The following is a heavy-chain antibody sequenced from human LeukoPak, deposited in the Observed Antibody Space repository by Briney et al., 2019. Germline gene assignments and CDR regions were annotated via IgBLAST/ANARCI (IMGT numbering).Heavy chain of an antibody. V-gene: IGHV3-21*01. CDR2: ISSSSSYI. CDR1: GFTFSSYS. J-gene: IGHJ4*02. CDR3: AMMSLTPFDY. Sequence: GGSLRLSCAASGFTFSSYSMNWVRQAPGKGLEWVSSISSSSSYIYYADSVKGRFTISRDNAKNSPYLQMNSLRAEDTAVYYCAMMSLTPFDYWGQGTLVTVSS.